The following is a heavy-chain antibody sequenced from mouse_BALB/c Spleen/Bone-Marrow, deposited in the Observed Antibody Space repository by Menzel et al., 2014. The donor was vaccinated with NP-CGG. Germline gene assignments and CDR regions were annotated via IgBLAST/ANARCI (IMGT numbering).Heavy chain of an antibody. CDR1: GHTFTDHW. CDR3: ARGGANVDY. CDR2: IDISDSYT. J-gene: IGHJ2*01. Sequence: QVQLQQSGAELVMPGASVKMSCKASGHTFTDHWMHWVKQRPGQGLEWIGAIDISDSYTTCNQKFKGKATLTVDESSSTAYMQLSRLTSEDSAVYYCARGGANVDYWGQGTTLTVSS. V-gene: IGHV1-69*01.